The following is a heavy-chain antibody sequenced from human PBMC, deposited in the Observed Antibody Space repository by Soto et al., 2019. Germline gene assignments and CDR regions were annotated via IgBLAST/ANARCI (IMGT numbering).Heavy chain of an antibody. CDR2: INHSGST. CDR3: ARVRTLYYDFWSGYPAGVFDY. D-gene: IGHD3-3*01. J-gene: IGHJ4*02. Sequence: ETLSLTCAVYGGSCSGYYWSWIRQPPGKGLEWIGEINHSGSTNYNPSLKSRVTISVDTSKNQFSLKLSSVTAADTAVYYCARVRTLYYDFWSGYPAGVFDYWGQGTLVTVSS. V-gene: IGHV4-34*01. CDR1: GGSCSGYY.